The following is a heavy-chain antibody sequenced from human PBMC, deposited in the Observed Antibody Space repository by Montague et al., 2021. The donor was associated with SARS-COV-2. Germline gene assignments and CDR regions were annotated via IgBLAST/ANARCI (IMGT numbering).Heavy chain of an antibody. D-gene: IGHD3-10*01. Sequence: SQRLSCAASGFTFGDYGMSWVRQAPGKGLEWVSGINWNGGSTGYADSVKGRFTISRDNAKNSLYLQMNSLRAEDTALYYCASLLLWFGDVYGMDVWGQGTTVTVSS. J-gene: IGHJ6*02. CDR2: INWNGGST. V-gene: IGHV3-20*04. CDR1: GFTFGDYG. CDR3: ASLLLWFGDVYGMDV.